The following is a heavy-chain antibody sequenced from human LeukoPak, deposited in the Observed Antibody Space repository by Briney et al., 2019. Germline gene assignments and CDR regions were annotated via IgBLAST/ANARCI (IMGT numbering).Heavy chain of an antibody. D-gene: IGHD3-9*01. CDR2: ISYDGSNK. J-gene: IGHJ4*02. Sequence: GRSLRLSCAASGFIFSSYGMHWVRQAPGKGLEWVAVISYDGSNKYYADSVKGRFTISRDNAKNSLYLQMNSLRAEDTAVYYCASGADILTGYWTPFDYWGQGTLVTVSS. CDR1: GFIFSSYG. V-gene: IGHV3-30*03. CDR3: ASGADILTGYWTPFDY.